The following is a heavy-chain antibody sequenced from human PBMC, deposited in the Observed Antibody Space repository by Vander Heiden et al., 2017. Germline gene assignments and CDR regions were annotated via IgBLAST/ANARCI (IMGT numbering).Heavy chain of an antibody. Sequence: EVQLVQSGAEVKTPGATVKISCKVSGYTFTDYYMHWVQQAPGRGLEWMGFVDPKDGETKYAEKFQGRVTVTAATSIDTVYMELSRLRSEDTAVYYCATAWLKQPPEGYWGQGTLVTVSS. CDR1: GYTFTDYY. D-gene: IGHD5-12*01. J-gene: IGHJ4*02. CDR3: ATAWLKQPPEGY. CDR2: VDPKDGET. V-gene: IGHV1-69-2*01.